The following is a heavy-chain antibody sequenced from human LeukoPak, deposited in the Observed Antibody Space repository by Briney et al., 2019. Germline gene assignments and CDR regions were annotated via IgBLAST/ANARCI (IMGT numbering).Heavy chain of an antibody. Sequence: PSETLSLTCTVCGGFISSYYWRWIRQPPGKGLEWVGYVYYSGSTNYNPSLKSRVTISVDTSQNQFFLKRRPVTAADEGLYYFARLREEYCSSTSCLYYYYYCIDVWGKGTTVTVSS. CDR2: VYYSGST. V-gene: IGHV4-59*01. J-gene: IGHJ6*03. CDR3: ARLREEYCSSTSCLYYYYYCIDV. D-gene: IGHD2-2*01. CDR1: GGFISSYY.